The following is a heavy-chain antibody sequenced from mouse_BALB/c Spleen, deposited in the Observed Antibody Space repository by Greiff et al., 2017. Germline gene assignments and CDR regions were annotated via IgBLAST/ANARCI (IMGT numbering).Heavy chain of an antibody. Sequence: QVQLQQPGAELVKPGASVKLSCKASGYTFTSYWMHWVKQRPGQGLEWIGEINPSNGRTNYNEKFKSKATLTVDKSSSTAYMQLSSLTSEDSAVDYCAPYYGNWFAYWGQGTLVTVSA. D-gene: IGHD2-10*01. V-gene: IGHV1S81*02. J-gene: IGHJ3*01. CDR3: APYYGNWFAY. CDR2: INPSNGRT. CDR1: GYTFTSYW.